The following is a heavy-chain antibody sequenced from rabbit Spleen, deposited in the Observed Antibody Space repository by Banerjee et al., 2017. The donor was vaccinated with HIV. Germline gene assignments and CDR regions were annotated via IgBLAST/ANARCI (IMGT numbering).Heavy chain of an antibody. D-gene: IGHD4-1*01. CDR3: ARDLAGAIGWNFYL. CDR1: GVSFSVSSY. V-gene: IGHV1S40*01. CDR2: IEAGSSGFT. J-gene: IGHJ4*01. Sequence: QSLEESGGDLVKPGASLTLTCIASGVSFSVSSYMCWVRQAPGKGLEWIACIEAGSSGFTYFASWAKGRFTISKTSSTTVTLRMTSLTAADTATYFCARDLAGAIGWNFYLWGPGTLVTVS.